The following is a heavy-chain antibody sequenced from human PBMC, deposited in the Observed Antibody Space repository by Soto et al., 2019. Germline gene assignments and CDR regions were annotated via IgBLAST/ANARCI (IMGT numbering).Heavy chain of an antibody. Sequence: QVQLVQSGGEVKKPGASVKVSCQASGYTFSDYAISWVRQAPGQGLEWMGWNSASTRNTDQAQNFQGRVIMTLDTSTNTAYMERRSLRSDDTAVYYCVRCYCSVGSCYACWHFDLWGRGTLVTVSS. CDR1: GYTFSDYA. CDR3: VRCYCSVGSCYACWHFDL. CDR2: NSASTRNT. V-gene: IGHV1-18*01. D-gene: IGHD2-15*01. J-gene: IGHJ2*01.